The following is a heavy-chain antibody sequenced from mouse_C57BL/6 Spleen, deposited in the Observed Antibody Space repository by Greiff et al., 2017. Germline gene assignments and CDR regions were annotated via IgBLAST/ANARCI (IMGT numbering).Heavy chain of an antibody. V-gene: IGHV5-9*01. D-gene: IGHD2-3*01. CDR1: GFTFSSYT. CDR3: AGQGNGYYG. J-gene: IGHJ2*01. CDR2: ISGGGGNT. Sequence: EVQLVEPGGGLVKPGGSLKLSCAASGFTFSSYTMSWVRQTPEKRLEWVATISGGGGNTYYPDSVKGRFTISRANAKNTLYMPLSSLRSEDTALYYWAGQGNGYYGWGQGTTLTVSS.